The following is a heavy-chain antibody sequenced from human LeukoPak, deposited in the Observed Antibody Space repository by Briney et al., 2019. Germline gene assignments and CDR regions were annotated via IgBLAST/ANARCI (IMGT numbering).Heavy chain of an antibody. J-gene: IGHJ4*02. Sequence: QPGGSLRLSCAASGFTFSSYEMNWVRQAPGKGLEWVSYISSSGSTIYYADSVKGRFTISRDNAKNSLYLQTNSLRAEDTAVYYCARAYSYAIFYFDYWGQGTLVTVSS. CDR3: ARAYSYAIFYFDY. V-gene: IGHV3-48*03. CDR1: GFTFSSYE. CDR2: ISSSGSTI. D-gene: IGHD5-18*01.